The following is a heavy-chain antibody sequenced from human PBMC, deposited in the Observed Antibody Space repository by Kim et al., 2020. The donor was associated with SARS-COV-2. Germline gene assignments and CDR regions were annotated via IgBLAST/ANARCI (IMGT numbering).Heavy chain of an antibody. D-gene: IGHD2-2*01. Sequence: GGSLRLTCAASGFTFSNAWMSWVRQAPGKGLEWVGRIKSKTDGGTADYAAPVKGRFTISREDSKNTLYLQMNSLKTEDTAVYYCTGWATRFDYWGQGTLVTVSS. CDR2: IKSKTDGGTA. CDR1: GFTFSNAW. V-gene: IGHV3-15*01. J-gene: IGHJ4*02. CDR3: TGWATRFDY.